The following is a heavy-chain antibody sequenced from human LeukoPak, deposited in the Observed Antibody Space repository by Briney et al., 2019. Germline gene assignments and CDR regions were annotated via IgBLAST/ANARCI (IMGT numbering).Heavy chain of an antibody. CDR3: ARDLQYYYDSSGSFDY. Sequence: GSLRLSWCSSGIPFRSHRMEWVRQAPRKGVVWVSPFYSDGSSTSYADSVKGRFTISRDNAKNTLYLQMNSLRAEDTAVYYCARDLQYYYDSSGSFDYWGQGTLVTVSS. J-gene: IGHJ4*02. CDR1: GIPFRSHR. CDR2: FYSDGSST. V-gene: IGHV3-74*01. D-gene: IGHD3-22*01.